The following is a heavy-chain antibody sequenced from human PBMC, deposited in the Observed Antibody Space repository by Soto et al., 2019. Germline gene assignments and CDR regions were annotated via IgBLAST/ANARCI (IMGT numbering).Heavy chain of an antibody. V-gene: IGHV5-10-1*01. J-gene: IGHJ6*02. Sequence: GESLKISCKGSGYSFTSYWISWVRQMPGKGLEWMGRIDPSDSYTNYSPSFQGHVTISADKPISTAYLQWSSLKASDTAMYYCAGHIVGATYDYYYYGMDVWGQGTTVTV. CDR2: IDPSDSYT. CDR3: AGHIVGATYDYYYYGMDV. CDR1: GYSFTSYW. D-gene: IGHD1-26*01.